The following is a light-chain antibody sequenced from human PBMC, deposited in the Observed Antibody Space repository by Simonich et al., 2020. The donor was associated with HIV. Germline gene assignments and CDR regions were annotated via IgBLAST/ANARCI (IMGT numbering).Light chain of an antibody. CDR3: QSSDSSLSGSV. CDR1: SSNIGAGYD. V-gene: IGLV1-40*01. CDR2: GKG. J-gene: IGLJ3*02. Sequence: QSVLTQAPSVSGAPGPRVTISCTGGSSNIGAGYDVHWYQQLPGTAPKLLFYGKGKRPSGVPDRCSGSKSGTSASLAITGLQADDEADYYCQSSDSSLSGSVFGGGTKLTVL.